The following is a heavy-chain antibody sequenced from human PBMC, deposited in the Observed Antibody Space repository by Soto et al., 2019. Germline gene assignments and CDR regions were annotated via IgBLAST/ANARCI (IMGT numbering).Heavy chain of an antibody. CDR3: VNSLTVVVVAAIPFDY. Sequence: GGSPRLSCAASGFPFSSYCMHWVRQAPGKGLEWVAVISYDGSNKYYAEPVKGRFNNSRDNSKNTLYLQMNSLRAEDTAVYYCVNSLTVVVVAAIPFDYWGEGTLVTVSS. J-gene: IGHJ4*02. CDR2: ISYDGSNK. D-gene: IGHD2-15*01. CDR1: GFPFSSYC. V-gene: IGHV3-30*18.